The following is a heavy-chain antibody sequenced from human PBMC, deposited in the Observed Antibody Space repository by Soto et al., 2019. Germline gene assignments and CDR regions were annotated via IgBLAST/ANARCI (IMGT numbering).Heavy chain of an antibody. Sequence: GGSLRLSCAASGFTFSSYWMSRVRQAPGKGLEWVANIKQDGSEKYYVDSVKGRFTISRDNAKNSLYLQMNSLRAEDTAVYYCARTGAARPFHYYYYGMDVWGQGTTVTVSS. CDR1: GFTFSSYW. J-gene: IGHJ6*02. CDR3: ARTGAARPFHYYYYGMDV. D-gene: IGHD6-6*01. CDR2: IKQDGSEK. V-gene: IGHV3-7*03.